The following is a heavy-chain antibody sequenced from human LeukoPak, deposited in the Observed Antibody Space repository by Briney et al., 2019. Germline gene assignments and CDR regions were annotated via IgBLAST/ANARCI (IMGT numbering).Heavy chain of an antibody. J-gene: IGHJ4*02. D-gene: IGHD3-3*01. V-gene: IGHV3-23*01. CDR1: GFTFSSYA. CDR2: ISGSGGST. CDR3: AKVAVAIFGVAPLDY. Sequence: PGGSLRLSCAASGFTFSSYAMSWVRQAPGKGLEWVSAISGSGGSTYYADSVKGRFTTSRDNSKNTLYLQMNSLRAEDTAVYYCAKVAVAIFGVAPLDYWGQGTLVTVSS.